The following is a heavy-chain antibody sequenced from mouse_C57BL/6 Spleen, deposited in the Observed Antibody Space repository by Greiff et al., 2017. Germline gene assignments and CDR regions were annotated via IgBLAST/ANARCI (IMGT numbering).Heavy chain of an antibody. CDR1: GYTFTSYW. CDR2: IDPSDSYT. V-gene: IGHV1-50*01. D-gene: IGHD3-2*02. J-gene: IGHJ2*01. Sequence: QVQLQQPGAELVKPGASVKLSCKPSGYTFTSYWMQWVKQRPGQGLEWIGEIDPSDSYTNYNQKFKGKATLTVDTSSSTAYMQLSSLTSEDSAVYYCARGTAQASYYFDYWGQGTTLTVSS. CDR3: ARGTAQASYYFDY.